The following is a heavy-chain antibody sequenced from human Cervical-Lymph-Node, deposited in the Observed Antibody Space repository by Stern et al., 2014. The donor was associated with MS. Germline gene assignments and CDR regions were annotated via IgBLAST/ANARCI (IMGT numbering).Heavy chain of an antibody. Sequence: VQLLESGPGLVKPSETLSLTCAVSGDSISDYYWNWIRQPPGKGLEWIGYIYYGSTNYNPSLRSRATLSVDTSKNQFSLKLTSVTPADTAIYYCARWGTTVTFRTFDFWGQGSLVTVSS. J-gene: IGHJ4*02. CDR2: IYYGST. CDR1: GDSISDYY. D-gene: IGHD4-17*01. CDR3: ARWGTTVTFRTFDF. V-gene: IGHV4-59*01.